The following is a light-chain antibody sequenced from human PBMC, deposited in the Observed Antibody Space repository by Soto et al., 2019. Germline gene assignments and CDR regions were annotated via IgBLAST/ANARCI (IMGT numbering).Light chain of an antibody. Sequence: QAVVTQSSSASAPLGSSVKLTCTLSSGHSTYIIAWHQQQPGKAPRYLMKLEGSGSYNKGSGIPDRFSGSSSGADRYLTISNLQFEDEADYYCETWDTNVVVFGGGTKLTVL. CDR3: ETWDTNVVV. CDR2: LEGSGSY. CDR1: SGHSTYI. V-gene: IGLV4-60*02. J-gene: IGLJ2*01.